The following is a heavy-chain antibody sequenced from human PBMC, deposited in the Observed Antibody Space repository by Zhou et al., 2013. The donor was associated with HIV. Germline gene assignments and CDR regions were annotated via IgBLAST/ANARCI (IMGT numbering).Heavy chain of an antibody. CDR2: FDPEDGET. CDR3: ATVALGSESPTGWFDP. D-gene: IGHD3-16*01. V-gene: IGHV1-24*01. Sequence: QVQLVQSGAEVKKPGASVKVSCKVSGYTLTELSMHWVRQAPGKGLEWMGGFDPEDGETIYAQKFQGRVTMTEDTSTDTAYMELSSLRSEDTAVYYCATVALGSESPTGWFDPWGQGTLVTVSS. CDR1: GYTLTELS. J-gene: IGHJ5*02.